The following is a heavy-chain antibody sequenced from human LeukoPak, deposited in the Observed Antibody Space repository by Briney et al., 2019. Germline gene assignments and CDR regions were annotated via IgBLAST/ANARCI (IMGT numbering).Heavy chain of an antibody. CDR1: GFTFSNAW. Sequence: GGSLRLSCAASGFTFSNAWMSWVRQAPGKGLEWVGLIKSKTDGGTTDYAAPVKGRFTISRDDSKNALYLQMNSLKTEDTAVYYCTTDLAYSTSETVFDYWGQGTLVSVSS. CDR3: TTDLAYSTSETVFDY. J-gene: IGHJ4*02. CDR2: IKSKTDGGTT. V-gene: IGHV3-15*01. D-gene: IGHD6-13*01.